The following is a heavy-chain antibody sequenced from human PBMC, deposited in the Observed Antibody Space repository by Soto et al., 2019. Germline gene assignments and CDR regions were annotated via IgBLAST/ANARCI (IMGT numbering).Heavy chain of an antibody. CDR2: IYYSGST. D-gene: IGHD3-10*01. Sequence: PSETMSLTSTVSGGSVSSGSYYWSWIRQPPGKGLEWIGYIYYSGSTNYNPALKSRVTISVDTSKNQFSLKLSSVTAADTAVYYCARAGVVRGVMMAFDIWGQGTMVTVSS. V-gene: IGHV4-61*01. CDR3: ARAGVVRGVMMAFDI. CDR1: GGSVSSGSYY. J-gene: IGHJ3*02.